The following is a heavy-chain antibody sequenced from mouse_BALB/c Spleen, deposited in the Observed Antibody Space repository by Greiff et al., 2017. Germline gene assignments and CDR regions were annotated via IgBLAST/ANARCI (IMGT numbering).Heavy chain of an antibody. D-gene: IGHD1-2*01. V-gene: IGHV14-3*02. J-gene: IGHJ3*01. Sequence: EVQLKESGAELVKPGASVKLSCTASGFNIKDTYMHWVKQRPEQGLEWIGRIDPANGNTKYDPKFQGKATITADTSSNTAYLQLSSLTSEDTAVYYCALRLWFAYWGQGTLVTVSA. CDR2: IDPANGNT. CDR1: GFNIKDTY. CDR3: ALRLWFAY.